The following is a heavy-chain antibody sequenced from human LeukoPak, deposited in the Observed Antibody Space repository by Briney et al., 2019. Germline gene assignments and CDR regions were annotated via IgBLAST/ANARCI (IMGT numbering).Heavy chain of an antibody. CDR1: GYTLTELS. Sequence: ASVKVSCKVSGYTLTELSMHWVRQAPGKGLEWMGGFDPEDGETIYAQKFQGRVTMTEDTSTDTAYMEPSSLRSEDTAVYYCATTTMVRGPYNWFDPWGQGTLVTVSS. D-gene: IGHD3-10*01. V-gene: IGHV1-24*01. CDR2: FDPEDGET. CDR3: ATTTMVRGPYNWFDP. J-gene: IGHJ5*02.